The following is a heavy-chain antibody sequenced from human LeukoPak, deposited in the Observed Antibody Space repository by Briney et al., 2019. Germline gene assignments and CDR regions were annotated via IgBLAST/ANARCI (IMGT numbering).Heavy chain of an antibody. J-gene: IGHJ4*02. V-gene: IGHV3-64*01. CDR2: ISSNGGST. D-gene: IGHD3-10*01. Sequence: PGGSLRLSCAASGFTFSSYAMHWVRQAPGKGLEYVSAISSNGGSTYYANSVKGRFTISRGNSKNTLYLQMGSLRAEDMAVYYCARGGETYYYGSGSYYNTRFFDYWGQGTLVAVSS. CDR1: GFTFSSYA. CDR3: ARGGETYYYGSGSYYNTRFFDY.